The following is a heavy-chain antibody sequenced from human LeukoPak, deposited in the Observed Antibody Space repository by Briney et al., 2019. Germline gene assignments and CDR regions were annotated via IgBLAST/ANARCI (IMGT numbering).Heavy chain of an antibody. CDR3: ARLRKGGYFEN. J-gene: IGHJ4*02. V-gene: IGHV3-7*01. CDR1: GFIFRNFW. D-gene: IGHD3-16*01. CDR2: IKEDGSEN. Sequence: PGGSLRLSCAASGFIFRNFWMSWVRQPPGRGLEWVANIKEDGSENYYLDSVKGRFTISRDNAKNSLSLQMNSLRAEDTAIYYCARLRKGGYFENWGQGTLATASS.